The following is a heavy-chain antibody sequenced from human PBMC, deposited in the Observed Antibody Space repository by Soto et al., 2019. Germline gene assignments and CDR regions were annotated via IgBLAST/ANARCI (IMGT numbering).Heavy chain of an antibody. CDR1: GYTFTTYG. CDR3: ARGVSIDYNWFDP. V-gene: IGHV1-18*01. CDR2: ISGSTDNT. Sequence: QVQLVQSGAVVKKPGASVKVSCKASGYTFTTYGINWVRQAPGQGLEWMGWISGSTDNTEYAQKFQGRLTMTTDTSRTTAYMDLRSLRSDDTAVYYCARGVSIDYNWFDPWGQGTLVTVSS. D-gene: IGHD3-9*01. J-gene: IGHJ5*02.